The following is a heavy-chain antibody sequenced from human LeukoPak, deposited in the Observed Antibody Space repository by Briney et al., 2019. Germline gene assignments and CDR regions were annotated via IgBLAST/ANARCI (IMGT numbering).Heavy chain of an antibody. CDR3: ARGGYCSGGSCYGNFDY. CDR1: GGSISGYY. D-gene: IGHD2-15*01. V-gene: IGHV4-59*01. Sequence: SETLSLTCTVSGGSISGYYWSWIRQPPGKGLEWVGYISYSGSTNYKPSLKSRVTISVDTSKNQFSLKLSSVTAADTAVYYCARGGYCSGGSCYGNFDYWGQGTLVTVSS. CDR2: ISYSGST. J-gene: IGHJ4*02.